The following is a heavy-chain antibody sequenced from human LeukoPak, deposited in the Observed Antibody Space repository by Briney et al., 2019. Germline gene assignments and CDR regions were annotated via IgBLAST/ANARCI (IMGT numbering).Heavy chain of an antibody. CDR2: IRSKAYAGTT. CDR3: TRDLYTVMVRSPGGDY. J-gene: IGHJ4*02. D-gene: IGHD5-18*01. V-gene: IGHV3-49*03. Sequence: PGGSLRLSCTASGFTFGDYAMSWFRQAPGEGLEWVGFIRSKAYAGTTEYAASGKGRFTISRDDSKSIAYLQMNSMKTEDTAVYYCTRDLYTVMVRSPGGDYWGQGTLVTVSS. CDR1: GFTFGDYA.